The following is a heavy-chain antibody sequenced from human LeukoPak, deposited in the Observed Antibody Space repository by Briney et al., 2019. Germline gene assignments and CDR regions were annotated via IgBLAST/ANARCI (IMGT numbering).Heavy chain of an antibody. J-gene: IGHJ4*02. V-gene: IGHV1-2*02. Sequence: GASVKVSCKASGGTFSSYAISWVRQAPGQGLEWMGWINPNSGGTNYAQKFQGRVTVTRDTSISTAYMELNSLRSDDTAVYYCASLISARNPGSDYWGQGTLVTVSS. CDR1: GGTFSSYA. CDR3: ASLISARNPGSDY. CDR2: INPNSGGT.